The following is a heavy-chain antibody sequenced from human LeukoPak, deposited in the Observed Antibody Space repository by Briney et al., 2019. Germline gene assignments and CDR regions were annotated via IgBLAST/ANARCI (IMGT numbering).Heavy chain of an antibody. Sequence: GGSLRLSCAASGFTFSSYWMHWVRQAPGKGLVWVSRINSDGSSTSYADSVKGRFTISRDNAKNSLYLQLISLRAEDTAVYYCARTLGYCSGGRCYSKEDYYYYMDVWGKGTTVTVSS. CDR3: ARTLGYCSGGRCYSKEDYYYYMDV. J-gene: IGHJ6*03. CDR2: INSDGSST. V-gene: IGHV3-74*01. D-gene: IGHD2-15*01. CDR1: GFTFSSYW.